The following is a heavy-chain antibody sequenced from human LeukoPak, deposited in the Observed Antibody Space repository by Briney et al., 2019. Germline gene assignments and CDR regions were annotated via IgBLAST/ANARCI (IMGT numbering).Heavy chain of an antibody. Sequence: GGSLRLSCAASGFTFSNYALHWVRQAPGKGLEWVSGISVSGGSIYYADSVTSRFTISRDNSKNTLYLQMNSLRAEDTAVYYCAKMMGQRLYDYCMDVWGKGTTVTVSS. D-gene: IGHD3-16*01. CDR1: GFTFSNYA. CDR2: ISVSGGSI. J-gene: IGHJ6*03. CDR3: AKMMGQRLYDYCMDV. V-gene: IGHV3-23*01.